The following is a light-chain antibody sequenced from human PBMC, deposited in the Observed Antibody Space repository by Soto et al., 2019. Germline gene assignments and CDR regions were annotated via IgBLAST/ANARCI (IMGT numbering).Light chain of an antibody. Sequence: EIVMTQSPDTLSVSPGERATLSCRASQSVSIDLAWYQQTPGQAPRLLIYGASSRAAGIPDRFSGSGSGTDFTLTISRLEPEDFAVYYCQQYDSSLTFGQGTKVDIK. V-gene: IGKV3-20*01. CDR2: GAS. CDR3: QQYDSSLT. CDR1: QSVSID. J-gene: IGKJ1*01.